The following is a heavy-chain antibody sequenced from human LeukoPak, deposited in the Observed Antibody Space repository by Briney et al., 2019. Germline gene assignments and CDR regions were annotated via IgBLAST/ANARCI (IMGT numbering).Heavy chain of an antibody. V-gene: IGHV3-23*01. CDR1: GFTFSRYA. D-gene: IGHD3-22*01. CDR3: AKALNYDESSGLIDY. J-gene: IGHJ4*02. CDR2: ISDSGGST. Sequence: PGGSLRLSCAVSGFTFSRYAMSWVRQAPGKGLEWVSAISDSGGSTYYADSVKGRFTISRDNSKNTLYLQMNSLRAEDTAVYYCAKALNYDESSGLIDYWGQGSLVTVSS.